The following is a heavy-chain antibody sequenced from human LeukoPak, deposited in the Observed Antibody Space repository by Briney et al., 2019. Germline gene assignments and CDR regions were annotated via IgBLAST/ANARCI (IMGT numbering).Heavy chain of an antibody. CDR1: GGSISSSSYY. Sequence: SETLSLTCTVSGGSISSSSYYWGWIRQLPGKGLEWIGSIYYSGSTYYNPSLKSRVTISVDTSKNQFSLKLSSVTAADTAVYYCARHEFVGATVFDYWGQGTLVTVSS. J-gene: IGHJ4*02. D-gene: IGHD1-26*01. V-gene: IGHV4-39*01. CDR3: ARHEFVGATVFDY. CDR2: IYYSGST.